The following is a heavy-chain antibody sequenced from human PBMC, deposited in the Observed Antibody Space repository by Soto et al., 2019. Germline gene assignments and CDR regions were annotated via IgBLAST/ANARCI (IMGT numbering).Heavy chain of an antibody. V-gene: IGHV3-11*01. D-gene: IGHD2-15*01. J-gene: IGHJ4*02. CDR3: VRDGGGSFFPFDL. Sequence: GGSLRLSXAASGFSFRNYFMGWIRQSPGKGLEWLSYIRTNPELNYYANSVQGRFTISRDNARNLLYLHMTSLTVEDTATYYCVRDGGGSFFPFDLWGQGTMVTVSS. CDR2: IRTNPELN. CDR1: GFSFRNYF.